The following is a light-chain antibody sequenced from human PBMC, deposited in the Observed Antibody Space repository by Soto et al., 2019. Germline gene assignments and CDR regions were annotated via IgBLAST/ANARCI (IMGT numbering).Light chain of an antibody. Sequence: EIVLTQSPGTLSLSPGERATLSCRASQSVSSSYLAWYQQKPGQAPRLLIYGASSRATGIPDRFSGSGSGTDFTLTISRLEPEDFAVDYCQQYGSSGTVGQGTKGEIK. V-gene: IGKV3-20*01. J-gene: IGKJ1*01. CDR3: QQYGSSGT. CDR1: QSVSSSY. CDR2: GAS.